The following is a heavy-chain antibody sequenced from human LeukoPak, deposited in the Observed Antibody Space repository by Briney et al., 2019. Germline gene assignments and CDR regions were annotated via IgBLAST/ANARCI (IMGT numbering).Heavy chain of an antibody. D-gene: IGHD5-18*01. CDR3: AKASVGDSYGGYYFDF. V-gene: IGHV3-23*01. J-gene: IGHJ4*02. CDR2: ISGNGGST. CDR1: GITFTANA. Sequence: PGGPLRLSCAASGITFTANAMSWGRQAPGKGLEGVSAISGNGGSTYYADSLKGRFTIPRDNPKNTLYRHRNTLRPAHSPVYYCAKASVGDSYGGYYFDFWGKGTLVTVSS.